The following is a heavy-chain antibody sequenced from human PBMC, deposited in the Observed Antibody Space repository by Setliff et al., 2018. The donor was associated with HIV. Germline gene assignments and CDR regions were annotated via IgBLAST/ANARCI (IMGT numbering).Heavy chain of an antibody. CDR2: IIPIFGTA. D-gene: IGHD3-10*01. V-gene: IGHV1-69*13. CDR3: ASDSPAARFEELEDHYYYFMDV. J-gene: IGHJ6*03. CDR1: GGTFSTYP. Sequence: SVKVSCKASGGTFSTYPINWVRQAPGQGPEWMGGIIPIFGTANYAQNFGGRVTITADQSTTTSYLQLNSLRFEDTAIYYCASDSPAARFEELEDHYYYFMDVWGKGTTVTVTS.